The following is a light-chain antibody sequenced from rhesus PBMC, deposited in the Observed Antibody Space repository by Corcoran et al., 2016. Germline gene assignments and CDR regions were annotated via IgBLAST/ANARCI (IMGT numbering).Light chain of an antibody. Sequence: DIQMTQSPSSLSASVGDRVTITCRASQGISSYLAWYQQKPGKAPKPLIYSASSLKSGVPSRFSGSGSGTDYTLTISSLQPEDFATYYCQQYDDLPFTFGPGTKLDIK. CDR2: SAS. J-gene: IGKJ3*01. CDR1: QGISSY. V-gene: IGKV1-19*01. CDR3: QQYDDLPFT.